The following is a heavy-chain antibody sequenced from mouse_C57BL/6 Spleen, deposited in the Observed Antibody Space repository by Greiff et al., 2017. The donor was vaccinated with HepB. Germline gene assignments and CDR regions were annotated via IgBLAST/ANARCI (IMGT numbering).Heavy chain of an antibody. D-gene: IGHD1-1*01. CDR1: GYTFTSYW. V-gene: IGHV1-53*01. J-gene: IGHJ1*03. Sequence: QVQLQQPGTELVKPGASVKLSCKASGYTFTSYWMHWVKQRPGQGLEWIGNINPSNGGTNYNEKFKSKATLTVDKSSSTAYMQLSRLTADDSAVYYCARDGSSHYWYFDVWGTGTTVTVSS. CDR3: ARDGSSHYWYFDV. CDR2: INPSNGGT.